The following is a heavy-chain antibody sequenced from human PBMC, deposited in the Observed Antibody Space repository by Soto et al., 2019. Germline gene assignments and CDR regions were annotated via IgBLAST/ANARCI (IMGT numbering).Heavy chain of an antibody. CDR1: GFTFDDYA. CDR3: AKNVYDVGYCSSTSCPPIGGMDV. J-gene: IGHJ6*01. V-gene: IGHV3-43D*03. Sequence: GESLKISCAASGFTFDDYAMHWVRQAPGKGLEWVSLISWDGGSTYYADSVKGRFTISRDNSKNSLYLQMKSLRAADTALYYCAKNVYDVGYCSSTSCPPIGGMDVWGQGTTVTVSS. CDR2: ISWDGGST. D-gene: IGHD2-2*01.